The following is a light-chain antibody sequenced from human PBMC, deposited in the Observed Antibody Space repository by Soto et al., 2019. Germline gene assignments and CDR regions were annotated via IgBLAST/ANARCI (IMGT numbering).Light chain of an antibody. Sequence: EVVMTQSPVTLSVSPGKRATLSCRASQSVSSNLAWYQQKPGQAPRLLIYGASTRATGIPARFSGSGSGTFFTLTISSLQSEDFAVYYCHQYNSWYTFGQGTKLEIK. CDR2: GAS. J-gene: IGKJ2*01. CDR3: HQYNSWYT. CDR1: QSVSSN. V-gene: IGKV3-15*01.